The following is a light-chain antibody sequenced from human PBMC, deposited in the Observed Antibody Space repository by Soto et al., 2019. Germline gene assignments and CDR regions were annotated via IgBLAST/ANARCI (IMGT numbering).Light chain of an antibody. J-gene: IGLJ2*01. V-gene: IGLV2-8*01. CDR1: SSDVGGYNY. Sequence: QSALTQPPSASGSPGQSVTISCTGTSSDVGGYNYVSWYQQHPGKAPKLMIYEVSKRPSGVPDRFSGSKSDNTASLSVSGLQAEDEADYYCGSYARSGHVLFGGGTKLTVL. CDR2: EVS. CDR3: GSYARSGHVL.